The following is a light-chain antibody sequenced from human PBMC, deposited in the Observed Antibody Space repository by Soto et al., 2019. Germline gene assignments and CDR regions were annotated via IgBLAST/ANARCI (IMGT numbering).Light chain of an antibody. J-gene: IGKJ1*01. Sequence: EIVLTQSPGTLSSSPGEGATLSCRASQSVTSRYFSWYQQKPDQAPRLLIYGTSIRAAGIPDRCGGSGSGTDFTLTISRREPEDFAVYFCQQYDFSHWTFGQGTKVEIE. CDR2: GTS. V-gene: IGKV3-20*01. CDR1: QSVTSRY. CDR3: QQYDFSHWT.